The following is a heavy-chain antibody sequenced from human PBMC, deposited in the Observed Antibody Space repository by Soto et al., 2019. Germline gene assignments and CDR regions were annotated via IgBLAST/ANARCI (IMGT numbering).Heavy chain of an antibody. CDR3: VQGRYPTMATPLDH. J-gene: IGHJ5*02. V-gene: IGHV3-9*01. CDR2: ISWDSGTI. D-gene: IGHD5-12*01. Sequence: GGALRLSCAASGFTFDNCGMHWVRQAPGKGLEWVSGISWDSGTIGYADSVKGRFIISRDDAKNSLYLQMNSLRGEDTALYYCVQGRYPTMATPLDHWGQGTLVTVSS. CDR1: GFTFDNCG.